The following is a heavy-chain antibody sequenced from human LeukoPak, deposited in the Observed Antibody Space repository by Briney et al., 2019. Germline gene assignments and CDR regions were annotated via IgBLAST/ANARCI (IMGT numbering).Heavy chain of an antibody. Sequence: GGSLRLSCTTSAFVVSSHYMSWVRPAPGKGLEWVSVINTGGFTDYAASVKGRFTISRDTVKNTVFLQMNSLRPEDTAVYYCARDYGGAVRGWFDPWGQGTLVTVSS. V-gene: IGHV3-66*02. J-gene: IGHJ5*02. CDR3: ARDYGGAVRGWFDP. CDR2: INTGGFT. CDR1: AFVVSSHY. D-gene: IGHD4-23*01.